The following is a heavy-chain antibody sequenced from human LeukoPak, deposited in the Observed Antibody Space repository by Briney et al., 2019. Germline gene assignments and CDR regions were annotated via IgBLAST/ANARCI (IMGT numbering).Heavy chain of an antibody. Sequence: ASVKVSCKASGGTFSSYAISWVRQAPGQGLERMGRIIPIFGIANYAQKFQGRVTITADKSTSTAYMELSSLRSEDTAVYYCARPQPYSSGNNWFDPWGQGTLVTVSS. CDR3: ARPQPYSSGNNWFDP. V-gene: IGHV1-69*04. J-gene: IGHJ5*02. CDR1: GGTFSSYA. CDR2: IIPIFGIA. D-gene: IGHD6-25*01.